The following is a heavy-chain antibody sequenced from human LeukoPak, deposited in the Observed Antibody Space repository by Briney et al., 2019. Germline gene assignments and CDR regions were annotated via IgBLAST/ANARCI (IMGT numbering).Heavy chain of an antibody. Sequence: GGSLRLSCAASGFTFSTYSMNWVRQAPGKGLEWVSSITSGSYIYYADSLKGRFTISRDNAKNPLYLQINSLRVEDTAIYYCARDRYGAYDFDSWGQGTLVTVSS. CDR1: GFTFSTYS. V-gene: IGHV3-21*01. CDR2: ITSGSYI. J-gene: IGHJ4*02. D-gene: IGHD4-17*01. CDR3: ARDRYGAYDFDS.